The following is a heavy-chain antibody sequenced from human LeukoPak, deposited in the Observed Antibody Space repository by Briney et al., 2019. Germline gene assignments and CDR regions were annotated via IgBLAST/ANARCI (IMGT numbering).Heavy chain of an antibody. CDR2: ISSSGSTI. D-gene: IGHD3-10*01. Sequence: PGGSLRLSCAASRFTFSSYEMNWVRQAPGKGLEWVSYISSSGSTIYYADSVKGRFTISRDNAKNSLYLQMNSLRAEDTAAYYCARADGSGTIDYWGQGTLVTVSS. CDR1: RFTFSSYE. CDR3: ARADGSGTIDY. V-gene: IGHV3-48*03. J-gene: IGHJ4*02.